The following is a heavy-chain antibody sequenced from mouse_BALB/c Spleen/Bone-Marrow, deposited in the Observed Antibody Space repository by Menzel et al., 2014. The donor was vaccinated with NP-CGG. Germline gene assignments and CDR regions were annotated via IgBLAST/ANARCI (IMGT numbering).Heavy chain of an antibody. CDR2: IYPGDGST. Sequence: VKLVESGPELVKPGASAKMSCKASGYTFTSYYIHWVKQRPGQGLEWIGWIYPGDGSTKYNEKFKSKTTLTADKSSSTAYMLLSSLTSEDSAIYFCTRGDYYYGSSRAWFAYWGQGTLVTVSA. CDR1: GYTFTSYY. V-gene: IGHV1S56*01. CDR3: TRGDYYYGSSRAWFAY. J-gene: IGHJ3*01. D-gene: IGHD1-1*01.